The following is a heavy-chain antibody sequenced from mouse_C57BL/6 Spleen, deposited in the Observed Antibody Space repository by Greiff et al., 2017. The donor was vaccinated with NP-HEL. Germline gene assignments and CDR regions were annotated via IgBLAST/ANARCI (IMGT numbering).Heavy chain of an antibody. J-gene: IGHJ4*01. Sequence: EVKLVESGGGLVKPGGSLKLSCAASGFTFSSYAMSWVRQTPEKRLEWVATISDGGSYTYYPDNVKGRFTISRDNAKNNLYLQMSHLKSEDTAMYYCARDRYSNYGAMDYWGQGTSVTVSS. D-gene: IGHD2-5*01. V-gene: IGHV5-4*01. CDR1: GFTFSSYA. CDR3: ARDRYSNYGAMDY. CDR2: ISDGGSYT.